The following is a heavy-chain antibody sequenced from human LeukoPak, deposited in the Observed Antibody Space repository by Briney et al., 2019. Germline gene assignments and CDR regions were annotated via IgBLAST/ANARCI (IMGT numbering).Heavy chain of an antibody. CDR1: GYTFTDYY. Sequence: GASVKVSCKASGYTFTDYYMHWVRQAPGQGLEWMGWINPNSGGTNYAQEFQGRVTMTRDTSISTAYMELSGLSSDDTAVYYCARTWIQVWCPDFDYWGQGALVTVSS. D-gene: IGHD5-18*01. CDR3: ARTWIQVWCPDFDY. CDR2: INPNSGGT. V-gene: IGHV1-2*02. J-gene: IGHJ4*02.